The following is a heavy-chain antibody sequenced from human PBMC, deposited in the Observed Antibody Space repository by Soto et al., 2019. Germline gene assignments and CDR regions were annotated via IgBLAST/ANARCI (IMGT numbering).Heavy chain of an antibody. J-gene: IGHJ4*02. Sequence: QVQLVQSGAEVKKPGSSVKVSCKASGGTFSNYSINWVRQAPGQGLEWMGGIIPFFGTANYAQKFQGRVTITTDESATTAYIEVTSMRSDDTAAYYCARIEGYCSGGTCYRGSGDYWGQGTMVAVSS. CDR1: GGTFSNYS. V-gene: IGHV1-69*05. CDR3: ARIEGYCSGGTCYRGSGDY. CDR2: IIPFFGTA. D-gene: IGHD2-15*01.